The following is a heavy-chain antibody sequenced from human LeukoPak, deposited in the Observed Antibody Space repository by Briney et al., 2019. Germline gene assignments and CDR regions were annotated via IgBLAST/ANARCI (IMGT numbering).Heavy chain of an antibody. CDR3: ATGGYGSGSYYRVDY. CDR1: GGSVSSGSYY. Sequence: SETLSLTCTVSGGSVSSGSYYWSWIRQPPGKGLEWIGYIYYSGSTNYNPSLKSRVTISVDTSKNQFSLKLSSVTAADTAVYYCATGGYGSGSYYRVDYWGQGTLVTVSS. V-gene: IGHV4-61*01. J-gene: IGHJ4*02. CDR2: IYYSGST. D-gene: IGHD3-10*01.